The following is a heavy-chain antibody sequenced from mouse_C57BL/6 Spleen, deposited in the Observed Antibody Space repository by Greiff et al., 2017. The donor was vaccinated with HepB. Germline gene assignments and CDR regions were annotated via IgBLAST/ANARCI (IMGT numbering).Heavy chain of an antibody. Sequence: EVQLKESGPELVKPGASVKISCKASGYSFTGYYMNWVKQSPEKSLEWIGEINPSTGGTTYNQKFKAKATLTVDKSSSTAYMQLKSLTSEDSAVYYCAAIYYDSFAYWGQGTLVTVSA. D-gene: IGHD2-4*01. CDR1: GYSFTGYY. J-gene: IGHJ3*01. V-gene: IGHV1-42*01. CDR3: AAIYYDSFAY. CDR2: INPSTGGT.